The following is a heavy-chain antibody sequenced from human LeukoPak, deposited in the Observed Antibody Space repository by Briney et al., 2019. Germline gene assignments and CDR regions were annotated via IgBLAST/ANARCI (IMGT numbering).Heavy chain of an antibody. CDR3: ARRQYSGYDVHYGMDV. J-gene: IGHJ6*04. CDR1: GYTFTSYG. CDR2: ISAYNGNT. Sequence: ASVKVSCKASGYTFTSYGISWVQQAPGQGLEWMGWISAYNGNTNYAQKLQGRVTMTTDTSTSTAYMELRSLRSDDTAVYYCARRQYSGYDVHYGMDVWGKGTTVTVSS. V-gene: IGHV1-18*04. D-gene: IGHD5-12*01.